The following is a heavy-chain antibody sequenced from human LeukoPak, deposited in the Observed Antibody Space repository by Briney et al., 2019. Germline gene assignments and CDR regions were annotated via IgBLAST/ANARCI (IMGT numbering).Heavy chain of an antibody. CDR1: SASITSSPYF. V-gene: IGHV4-39*07. Sequence: SETLSLTCTVSSASITSSPYFWGWIRQSPGKGLEWIGEINHSGSTNYNPSLKSRVTISVDTSKNQFSLKLSSVTAADTAVYYCARGRLMYYDSSGYYYDAFDIWGQGTMVTVSS. CDR3: ARGRLMYYDSSGYYYDAFDI. J-gene: IGHJ3*02. CDR2: INHSGST. D-gene: IGHD3-22*01.